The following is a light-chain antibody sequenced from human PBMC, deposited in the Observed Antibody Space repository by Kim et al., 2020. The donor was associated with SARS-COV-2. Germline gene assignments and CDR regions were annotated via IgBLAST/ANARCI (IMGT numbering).Light chain of an antibody. J-gene: IGKJ4*01. CDR2: GAS. CDR3: QQYYNWPLS. V-gene: IGKV3-15*01. Sequence: VAHGDTALLSCRPSRSNGNNLVWYQRRHGQNPRLLIFGASSRATGIPDRFSGGGSGTEFTLTISGLQSEDFVVYYCQQYYNWPLSFGGGTKVDIK. CDR1: RSNGNN.